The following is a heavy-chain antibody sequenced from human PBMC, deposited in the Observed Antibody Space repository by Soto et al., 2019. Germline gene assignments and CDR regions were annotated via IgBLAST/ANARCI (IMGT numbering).Heavy chain of an antibody. CDR2: IYWNDDK. CDR3: ARPHPLMIGTDGFDI. V-gene: IGHV2-5*01. Sequence: QITLKESGPTLVKPTQTLTLTCSFSGFSLTTSGAGVGWIRQPPGKALEWLAVIYWNDDKRYSPSLKTRLTITKDTSKNQVVLTMTNMDPVDTATYYCARPHPLMIGTDGFDIWGQGTMVTVSS. D-gene: IGHD3-16*01. J-gene: IGHJ3*02. CDR1: GFSLTTSGAG.